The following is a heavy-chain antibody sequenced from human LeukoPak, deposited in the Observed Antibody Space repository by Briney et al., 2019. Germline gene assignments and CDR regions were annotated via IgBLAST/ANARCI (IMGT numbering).Heavy chain of an antibody. CDR1: GFDFSDHY. V-gene: IGHV3-64*01. D-gene: IGHD1-7*01. J-gene: IGHJ2*01. Sequence: GGSLRLSCAASGFDFSDHYMHWVRQAPGQGLEYVSAISSNGGSTYYANSVKGRFTISRDNSKNTLYLQMGSLRIEDMAVYYCASSPPTGTTWYFDLWGRGTLVTVSS. CDR2: ISSNGGST. CDR3: ASSPPTGTTWYFDL.